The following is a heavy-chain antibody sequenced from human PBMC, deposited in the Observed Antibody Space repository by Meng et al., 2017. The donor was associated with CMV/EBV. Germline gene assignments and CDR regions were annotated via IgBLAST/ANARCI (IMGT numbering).Heavy chain of an antibody. V-gene: IGHV4-30-4*08. CDR2: IYYSGST. Sequence: LRLSCTVSGYSISSGDYYWSWIRQPPGKGLEWIGYIYYSGSTYYNPSLKSRVTISVDTSKNQFSLKLSSVTAADTAVYYCARVVWADYYDSSGYYYVAAFDIWGQGTMVTVSS. J-gene: IGHJ3*02. CDR3: ARVVWADYYDSSGYYYVAAFDI. D-gene: IGHD3-22*01. CDR1: GYSISSGDYY.